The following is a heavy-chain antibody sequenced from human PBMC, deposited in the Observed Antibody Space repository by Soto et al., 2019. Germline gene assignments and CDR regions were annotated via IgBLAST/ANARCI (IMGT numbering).Heavy chain of an antibody. J-gene: IGHJ4*02. CDR3: ARDLASTTIPNY. Sequence: EVQLVESGGGLVQPGGSLRLSCVASGFTFSSYWMSWVRQAPGKGLEWVANIKQDGSEKYYVDSVKGRFTISRDNAKNSLYLQMNSLRAEETAVYYCARDLASTTIPNYWGQGTLVTVSS. CDR2: IKQDGSEK. D-gene: IGHD4-17*01. CDR1: GFTFSSYW. V-gene: IGHV3-7*04.